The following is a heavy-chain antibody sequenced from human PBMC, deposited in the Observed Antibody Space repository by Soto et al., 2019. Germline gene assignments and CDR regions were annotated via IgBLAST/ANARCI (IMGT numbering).Heavy chain of an antibody. CDR3: ARSGSQGYSYGLDY. D-gene: IGHD5-18*01. CDR1: GGSISSGGYY. Sequence: QVQLQESGPGLVKPSQTLSLTCTVSGGSISSGGYYWSWIRQHPGKGLEWIGYIYYSGSTYYNPSLKGRVTIPVDSSKNHFSLKLSSVTAEDTAVYYCARSGSQGYSYGLDYWGQGTLVTVSS. CDR2: IYYSGST. V-gene: IGHV4-31*03. J-gene: IGHJ4*02.